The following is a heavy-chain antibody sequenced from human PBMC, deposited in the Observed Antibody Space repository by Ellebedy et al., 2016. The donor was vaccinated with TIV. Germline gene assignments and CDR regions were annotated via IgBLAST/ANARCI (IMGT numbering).Heavy chain of an antibody. CDR2: TRNKANSYTT. Sequence: GESLKISXTASGFTFDAFGINWYRQAPGKGLEWVGRTRNKANSYTTEYAASVKGRFTISRDDSKKSLYLQMNSLNTDDTAVYYCARGYCTSAGCYAGDYWGQGTLVTVSS. CDR3: ARGYCTSAGCYAGDY. J-gene: IGHJ4*02. V-gene: IGHV3-72*01. CDR1: GFTFDAFG. D-gene: IGHD2-2*01.